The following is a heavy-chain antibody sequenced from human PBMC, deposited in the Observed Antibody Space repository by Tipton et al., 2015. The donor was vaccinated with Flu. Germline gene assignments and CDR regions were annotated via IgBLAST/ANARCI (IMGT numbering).Heavy chain of an antibody. Sequence: TLSLTCTVSGGSISSYYWSWIRQLAGKGLEWIGRIYTSGSTNYNPTLKSRVTMSVDTSKNQYSLKLSSVTAADTAVYYCARAGYYDSCSGYYSSNPVYFDLWGRGTLVTVSS. V-gene: IGHV4-4*07. D-gene: IGHD3-3*01. CDR2: IYTSGST. CDR3: ARAGYYDSCSGYYSSNPVYFDL. J-gene: IGHJ2*01. CDR1: GGSISSYY.